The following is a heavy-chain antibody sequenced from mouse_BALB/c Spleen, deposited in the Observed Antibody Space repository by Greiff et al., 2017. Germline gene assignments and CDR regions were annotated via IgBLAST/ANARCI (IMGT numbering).Heavy chain of an antibody. J-gene: IGHJ2*01. Sequence: EVKLMESGPGLVKPSQSLSLTCSVTGYSITSGYYWNWIRQFPGNKLEWMGYISYDGSNNYNPSLKNRISITRDTSKNQFFLKLNSVTTEDTATYYCAKYGNEDYWGQGTTLTVSS. CDR1: GYSITSGYY. CDR2: ISYDGSN. D-gene: IGHD2-10*02. CDR3: AKYGNEDY. V-gene: IGHV3-6*02.